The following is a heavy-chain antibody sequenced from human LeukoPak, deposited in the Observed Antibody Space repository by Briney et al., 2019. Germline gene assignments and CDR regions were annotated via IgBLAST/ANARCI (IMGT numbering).Heavy chain of an antibody. CDR3: ATYGNVLRFLEWFPMGGFDY. V-gene: IGHV4-59*08. CDR2: IYYSGST. J-gene: IGHJ4*02. Sequence: PSETLSLTCTVSGGSISSYYWSWIRQPPGKGLEWIGSIYYSGSTNYNPSLKSRVTISVDTSKNQFSLKLSSVTAADTAVYYCATYGNVLRFLEWFPMGGFDYWGQGTLVTVSS. D-gene: IGHD3-3*01. CDR1: GGSISSYY.